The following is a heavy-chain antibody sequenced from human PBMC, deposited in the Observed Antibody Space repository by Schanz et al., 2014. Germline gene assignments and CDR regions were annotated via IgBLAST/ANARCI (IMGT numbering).Heavy chain of an antibody. D-gene: IGHD3-3*01. CDR1: GFTFSSYA. CDR3: ARDKGGYYPFDY. CDR2: ISGSGETT. V-gene: IGHV3-23*04. Sequence: EVQLVESGGGLVQPGGSLRLSCAASGFTFSSYAMSWVRQAPGKGLEWVSAISGSGETTYYADSVKGRFTISRDNSKNSLYLQMNSLRAEDTAVYYCARDKGGYYPFDYWGQGTLVTVSS. J-gene: IGHJ4*02.